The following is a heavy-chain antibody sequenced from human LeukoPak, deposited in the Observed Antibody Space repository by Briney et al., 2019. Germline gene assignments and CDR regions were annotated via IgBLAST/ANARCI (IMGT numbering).Heavy chain of an antibody. D-gene: IGHD2-21*02. V-gene: IGHV1-2*02. J-gene: IGHJ4*02. Sequence: ASVKVSCKASGGTFSSYAISWVRQAPGQGLEWLGWINPNSGGTNYAQKFQGRVTMTRDTSISTAYMELSRLTSDDTALYYCARTYTAVHYFDYWGQGTLVTVSS. CDR2: INPNSGGT. CDR3: ARTYTAVHYFDY. CDR1: GGTFSSYA.